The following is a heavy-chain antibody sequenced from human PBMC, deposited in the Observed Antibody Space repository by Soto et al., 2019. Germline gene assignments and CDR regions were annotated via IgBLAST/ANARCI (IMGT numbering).Heavy chain of an antibody. CDR3: ARGRYGDY. CDR1: GYGFTTYG. D-gene: IGHD1-1*01. CDR2: ISAHNGNT. Sequence: QIHLVQSGAEVKKPGASVKVSCKGSGYGFTTYGITWVRQAPGQGLEWMAWISAHNGNTNYAQKLQGRVTVTRDTSTSTDYMELRSMRSDDPAVYYCARGRYGDYWGQGALVTVSS. J-gene: IGHJ4*02. V-gene: IGHV1-18*01.